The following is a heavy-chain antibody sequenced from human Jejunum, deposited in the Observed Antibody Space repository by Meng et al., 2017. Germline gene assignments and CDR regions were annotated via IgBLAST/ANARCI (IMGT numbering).Heavy chain of an antibody. D-gene: IGHD2-15*01. V-gene: IGHV3-7*01. J-gene: IGHJ5*01. Sequence: GGSLTLSCAASAFTLSRYWMGWVRQAPGKGLEWVASIKADGGDKYYVDSVRGRVTVSRDNVQSSLFLQMNSLRADDTAVYFCARGPPSGYGTTWFDYWGQGTLVTVSS. CDR1: AFTLSRYW. CDR2: IKADGGDK. CDR3: ARGPPSGYGTTWFDY.